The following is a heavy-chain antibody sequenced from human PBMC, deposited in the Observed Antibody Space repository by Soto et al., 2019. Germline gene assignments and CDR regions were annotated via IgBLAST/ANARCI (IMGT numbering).Heavy chain of an antibody. CDR1: GFTFGDYA. CDR2: IRSKAYGGTT. V-gene: IGHV3-49*04. J-gene: IGHJ4*02. CDR3: TLKSSGSYSFTFGY. D-gene: IGHD1-26*01. Sequence: GSLRLSCTASGFTFGDYAMSWVRQAPGKGLEWVGFIRSKAYGGTTEYAASVKGRFTISRDDSKSIAYLQMNSLKTEDTAVYYCTLKSSGSYSFTFGYWGQGTLVTVSS.